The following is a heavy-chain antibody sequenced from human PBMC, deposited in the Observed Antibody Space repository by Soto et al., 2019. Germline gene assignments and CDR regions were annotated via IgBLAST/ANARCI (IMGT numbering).Heavy chain of an antibody. J-gene: IGHJ4*02. Sequence: GESLKISCKGSGYSFTSYWIGWVRQMPGKGLEWMGIIYPGDSDTRYSPSFQGQVTISADKSISTDYLQWSSLKASDTAMYYCARHSEERGFAIIYYFDYWGQGTLVTVSS. CDR3: ARHSEERGFAIIYYFDY. CDR1: GYSFTSYW. CDR2: IYPGDSDT. V-gene: IGHV5-51*01. D-gene: IGHD1-1*01.